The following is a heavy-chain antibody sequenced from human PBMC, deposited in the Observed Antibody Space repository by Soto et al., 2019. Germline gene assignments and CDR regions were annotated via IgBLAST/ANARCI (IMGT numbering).Heavy chain of an antibody. D-gene: IGHD3-16*01. CDR1: GYTFTSYG. Sequence: ASVKVSCKASGYTFTSYGFTWVRQAPGQGLEWMGWISVYNGNTNYAQKVQGRVTLTTDTSTSTAYMELRSLRSDDTAVYYCARVGRVGRGNDYWGPGTLVTVSS. V-gene: IGHV1-18*01. J-gene: IGHJ4*02. CDR2: ISVYNGNT. CDR3: ARVGRVGRGNDY.